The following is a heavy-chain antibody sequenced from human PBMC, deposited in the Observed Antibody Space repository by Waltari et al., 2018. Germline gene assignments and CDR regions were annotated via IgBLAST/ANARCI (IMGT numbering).Heavy chain of an antibody. V-gene: IGHV4-59*08. Sequence: QVQLQESGPGLVKPSETLSLTCTVSGDSIRSYYCSWIRQPPGKGLEWIGHVYYTGSTNYNPSLKSRVTISLDASKNQFSLKLSSMTAADTAMYYCARRRYYDSSGYYLDYWGQGTLVTVSS. CDR3: ARRRYYDSSGYYLDY. J-gene: IGHJ4*02. D-gene: IGHD3-22*01. CDR1: GDSIRSYY. CDR2: VYYTGST.